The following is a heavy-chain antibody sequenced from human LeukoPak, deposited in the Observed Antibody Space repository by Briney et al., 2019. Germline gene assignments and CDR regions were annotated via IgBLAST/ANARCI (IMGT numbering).Heavy chain of an antibody. V-gene: IGHV3-23*01. J-gene: IGHJ4*02. CDR3: ARDGCGGTCYQYYFDY. CDR2: ISSSAGST. Sequence: GGSLRLSCVASGFTFSSYGMTWVRQAPGKGPEWVSVISSSAGSTYYADSVKGRFTISRDNSKNTLYLQMNSLRGEDTAVYYCARDGCGGTCYQYYFDYWGQGTLVTVSS. CDR1: GFTFSSYG. D-gene: IGHD2-15*01.